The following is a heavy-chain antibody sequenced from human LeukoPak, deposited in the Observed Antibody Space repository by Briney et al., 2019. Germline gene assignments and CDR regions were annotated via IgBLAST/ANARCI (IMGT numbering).Heavy chain of an antibody. CDR3: ARHPRACSSTSCYSAWFDP. Sequence: PSETLSLTCTVSGGSMSGHSWSWIRQPPGKGLEWIGFIQPGGSTNYNPSLQSRVTISVDTSKNQFSLKLSSVTAADTAVYYCARHPRACSSTSCYSAWFDPWGQGTLVTVSS. V-gene: IGHV4-59*08. J-gene: IGHJ5*02. CDR1: GGSMSGHS. D-gene: IGHD2-2*01. CDR2: IQPGGST.